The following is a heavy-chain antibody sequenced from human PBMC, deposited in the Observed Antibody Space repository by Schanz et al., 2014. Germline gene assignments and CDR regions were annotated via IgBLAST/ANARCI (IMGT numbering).Heavy chain of an antibody. D-gene: IGHD3-9*01. CDR1: GNTLSAYY. V-gene: IGHV1-2*02. CDR3: AFDRDDAYDI. Sequence: QAQLVQSGAEVKKPGASVKVSCKASGNTLSAYYIHWIRQAPGQGLEWMGWINPNSGDRNYAQKFQGRVTMTRDTSISTAYMELSRLRSDDTAVYYCAFDRDDAYDIWGQGTTVTVSS. J-gene: IGHJ3*02. CDR2: INPNSGDR.